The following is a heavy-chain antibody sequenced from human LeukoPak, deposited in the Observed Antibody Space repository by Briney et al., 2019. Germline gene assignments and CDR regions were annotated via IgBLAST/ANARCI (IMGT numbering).Heavy chain of an antibody. V-gene: IGHV3-53*01. CDR3: ARGYDFWSGSSSGVFDV. CDR2: VHSGGAT. CDR1: GFSVGTDY. Sequence: GGSLRLSCAVSGFSVGTDYMTWIRQAPGKGLVWVSVVHSGGATFYADSVKGRFTISRDTSKNTVSLEMTNLRAEDTGVYYCARGYDFWSGSSSGVFDVWGQGTMVIVSS. D-gene: IGHD3-3*01. J-gene: IGHJ3*01.